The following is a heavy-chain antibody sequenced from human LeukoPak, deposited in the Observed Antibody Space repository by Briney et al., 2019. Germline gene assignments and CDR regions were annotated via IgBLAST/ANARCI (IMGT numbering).Heavy chain of an antibody. CDR2: INPNSGGT. CDR3: ARGYCSGGSCPPHWFDP. J-gene: IGHJ5*02. D-gene: IGHD2-15*01. Sequence: ASVKVSCKASGYTFTGYCMHWVRQAPGQELEWMGWINPNSGGTNYAQKFQGRVTMTRDTSISTAYMELSRLRSDDTAVYYCARGYCSGGSCPPHWFDPWGQGTLVTVSS. V-gene: IGHV1-2*02. CDR1: GYTFTGYC.